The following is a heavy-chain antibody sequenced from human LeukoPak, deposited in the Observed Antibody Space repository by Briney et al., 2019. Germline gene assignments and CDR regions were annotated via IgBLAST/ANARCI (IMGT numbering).Heavy chain of an antibody. D-gene: IGHD4-23*01. CDR2: IKSKTDGGTT. CDR1: TFTKAW. V-gene: IGHV3-15*07. CDR3: TTGDYSGNGDFDY. J-gene: IGHJ4*02. Sequence: GGSLRLSCVVSTFTKAWMNWVRQAPGKGLEWVGRIKSKTDGGTTDYAAPVKGRFTISRDDSKNTLYLQMNSLKTEDTAVYYCTTGDYSGNGDFDYWGQGTLVTVSS.